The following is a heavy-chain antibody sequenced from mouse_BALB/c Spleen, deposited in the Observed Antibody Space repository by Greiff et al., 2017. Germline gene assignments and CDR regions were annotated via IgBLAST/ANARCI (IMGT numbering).Heavy chain of an antibody. J-gene: IGHJ3*01. CDR1: GFTFSSYT. CDR2: ISSGGSYT. CDR3: TRDEGAY. Sequence: EVKLVESGGGLVKPGGSLKLSCAASGFTFSSYTMSWVRQTPEKRLEWVATISSGGSYTYYPDSVKGRFTISRDNAKNTLYLQMSSLKSEDTAMYYCTRDEGAYWGQGTLVTVSA. V-gene: IGHV5-6-4*01.